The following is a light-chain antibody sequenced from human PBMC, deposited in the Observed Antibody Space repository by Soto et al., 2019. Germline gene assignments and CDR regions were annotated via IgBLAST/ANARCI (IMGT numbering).Light chain of an antibody. Sequence: DVVMTQSPLSLPVTLGQPASISCRSSQSLINSDGNTYLNWFQQRPGQSPRRLIYKASNRDSGVPDRFSGSASGSNFTLKISRVEAEDVGVYYCMQGTQRPFTFGQGTKLEIK. J-gene: IGKJ2*01. CDR2: KAS. V-gene: IGKV2-30*01. CDR1: QSLINSDGNTY. CDR3: MQGTQRPFT.